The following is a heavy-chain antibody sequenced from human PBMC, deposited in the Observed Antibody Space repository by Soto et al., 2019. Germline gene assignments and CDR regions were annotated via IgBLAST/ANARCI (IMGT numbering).Heavy chain of an antibody. CDR2: IYYSGST. CDR3: ARSQVVTTSPNFDY. V-gene: IGHV4-39*01. D-gene: IGHD2-2*01. J-gene: IGHJ4*02. CDR1: GGSISSSSYY. Sequence: SETLSLTCTVSGGSISSSSYYWGWIRQPPGKGLEWIGSIYYSGSTYYNPSLKSRVTISVDTSKNQFSLKLSSVTAADTAVYYCARSQVVTTSPNFDYWGQGXLVTVSS.